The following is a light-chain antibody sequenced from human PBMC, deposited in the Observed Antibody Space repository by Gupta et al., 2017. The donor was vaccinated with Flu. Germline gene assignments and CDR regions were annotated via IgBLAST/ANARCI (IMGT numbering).Light chain of an antibody. V-gene: IGKV3-15*01. Sequence: LCVASSERATLPCRYSQSVSTDLAWYQQKPGQAPSLLIDGASTRDTGIPDSFSGSGSGTEFTLTISGLQSEDFAVYYCQQDNKCPRAFGQGTKVEIK. CDR2: GAS. CDR1: QSVSTD. CDR3: QQDNKCPRA. J-gene: IGKJ1*01.